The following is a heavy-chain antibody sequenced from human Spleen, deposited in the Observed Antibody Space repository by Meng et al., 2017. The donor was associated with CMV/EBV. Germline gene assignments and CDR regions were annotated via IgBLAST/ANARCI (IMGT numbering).Heavy chain of an antibody. V-gene: IGHV1-69*05. CDR1: GTFSNHV. J-gene: IGHJ5*02. Sequence: GTFSNHVITWVRQAPGQGPEWMGGILPISGTATYAQNFQGRVTITTDESTSTIYMELRSLRSEDTAIYYCAREYCATTGCYSWFDPWGQGTLVTVSS. CDR2: ILPISGTA. CDR3: AREYCATTGCYSWFDP. D-gene: IGHD2-21*02.